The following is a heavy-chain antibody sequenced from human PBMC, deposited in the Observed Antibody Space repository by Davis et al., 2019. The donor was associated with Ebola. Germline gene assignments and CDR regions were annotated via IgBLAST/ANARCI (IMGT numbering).Heavy chain of an antibody. V-gene: IGHV3-48*04. D-gene: IGHD2-15*01. J-gene: IGHJ6*02. CDR3: ARDRGVVVVAATVYYGMDV. Sequence: GGSLRLSCAASGFTFSSYSMNWVRQAPGKGLEWVSYISSSGSTIYYADSVKGRFTISRDNAKNSLYLQMNSLRAEDTAVYYCARDRGVVVVAATVYYGMDVWGQGTTVTVSS. CDR2: ISSSGSTI. CDR1: GFTFSSYS.